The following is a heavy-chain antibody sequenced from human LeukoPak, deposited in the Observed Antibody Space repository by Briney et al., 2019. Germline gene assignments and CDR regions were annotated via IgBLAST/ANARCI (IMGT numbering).Heavy chain of an antibody. J-gene: IGHJ3*02. CDR3: AKSNGYGLVDI. D-gene: IGHD3-10*01. V-gene: IGHV4-34*01. CDR1: GGSFSGYY. Sequence: SETLSLTCAVYGGSFSGYYWSWIRQPPGKGLEWIGEINHSGSTNYNPSLKSRVTISVDTSKNQFSLKLSSVTAADTAVYYCAKSNGYGLVDIWGQGTVVTVSS. CDR2: INHSGST.